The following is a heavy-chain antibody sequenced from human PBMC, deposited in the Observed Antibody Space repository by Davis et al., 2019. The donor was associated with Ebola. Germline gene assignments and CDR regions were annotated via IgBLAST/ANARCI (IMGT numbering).Heavy chain of an antibody. CDR3: ARVGGYRLLYGMDV. CDR2: IYFTGST. J-gene: IGHJ6*04. Sequence: SEALSLTCTVSGGSISSGDYYWSWIRQPPGKGLEWIGYIYFTGSTYYNPSPTSRVTISIDTSKSQFSLNLSSVTAADTAVYYCARVGGYRLLYGMDVWGKGTTVTVSS. V-gene: IGHV4-30-4*01. CDR1: GGSISSGDYY. D-gene: IGHD5-12*01.